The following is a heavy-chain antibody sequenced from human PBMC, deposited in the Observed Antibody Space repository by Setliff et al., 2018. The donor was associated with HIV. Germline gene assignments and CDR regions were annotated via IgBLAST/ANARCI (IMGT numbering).Heavy chain of an antibody. CDR2: ISVDNGNT. D-gene: IGHD2-2*01. CDR1: AYTFSSYV. Sequence: VASVKVSCKASAYTFSSYVINWVRQAPGQGLEWMGRISVDNGNTIYAQKLQGRVIMTADTSTSTAYMELRSLRSDDTAMYYCATQRDIVMVPGQGGFDIWAQGTMVTVSS. J-gene: IGHJ3*02. CDR3: ATQRDIVMVPGQGGFDI. V-gene: IGHV1-18*01.